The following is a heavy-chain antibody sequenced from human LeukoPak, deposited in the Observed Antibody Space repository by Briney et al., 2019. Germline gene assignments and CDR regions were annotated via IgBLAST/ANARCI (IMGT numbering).Heavy chain of an antibody. Sequence: GGSLRLSCAASGFTFSSYAMSWVRQAPGKGLEWVSAISGSGGSTFYADSVKGRFTISRDNSKNTLYLQMNSLRAEDTAVYYCTSLKVDEGYLMSWFDPWGQGTLVTVSS. CDR2: ISGSGGST. CDR3: TSLKVDEGYLMSWFDP. D-gene: IGHD2-8*01. V-gene: IGHV3-23*01. J-gene: IGHJ5*02. CDR1: GFTFSSYA.